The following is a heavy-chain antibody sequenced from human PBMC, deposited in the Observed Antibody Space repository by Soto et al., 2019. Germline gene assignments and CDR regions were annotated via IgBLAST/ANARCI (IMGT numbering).Heavy chain of an antibody. D-gene: IGHD3-10*01. J-gene: IGHJ4*02. Sequence: GGSLRLSCAASGFTFSSYAMSWVRQAPGKGLEWVSAISGSGGSTYYADSGKGRFTISRDNSKNTLYLQMNSLGAEDTAVYYCAKTAEPGSYYNYYFDYWGQGTLVTVSS. V-gene: IGHV3-23*01. CDR3: AKTAEPGSYYNYYFDY. CDR2: ISGSGGST. CDR1: GFTFSSYA.